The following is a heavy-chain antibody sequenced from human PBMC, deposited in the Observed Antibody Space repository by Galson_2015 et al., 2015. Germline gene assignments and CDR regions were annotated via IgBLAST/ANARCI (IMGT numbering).Heavy chain of an antibody. J-gene: IGHJ4*02. CDR3: ARQETGYSYGFDY. Sequence: SVKVSCKASGGTFSSYAISWVRQAPGQGLEWMGGIIPIFGIANYAQKFQGRVTITADKSTSTAYMELSSLRSEDTAVYYCARQETGYSYGFDYWGQGTLVTVPS. CDR1: GGTFSSYA. D-gene: IGHD5-18*01. V-gene: IGHV1-69*10. CDR2: IIPIFGIA.